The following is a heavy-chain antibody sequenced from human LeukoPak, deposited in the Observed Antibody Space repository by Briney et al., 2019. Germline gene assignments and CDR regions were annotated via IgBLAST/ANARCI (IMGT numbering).Heavy chain of an antibody. D-gene: IGHD6-13*01. V-gene: IGHV4-4*02. J-gene: IGHJ5*02. CDR1: GGSISSSNW. CDR2: IYHSGST. Sequence: SETLSLTCAVSGGSISSSNWWSWVRQPPGKGLEWIGEIYHSGSTNYNPSLKSRVTISVDKSKNQFSLKLSSVTAADTAVYYCARDPYRSAAAGTTGFDPWGQGTLVTVSS. CDR3: ARDPYRSAAAGTTGFDP.